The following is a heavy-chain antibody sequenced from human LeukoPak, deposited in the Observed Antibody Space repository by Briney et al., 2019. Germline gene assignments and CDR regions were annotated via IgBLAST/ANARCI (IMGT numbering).Heavy chain of an antibody. CDR2: IRDKANSYAT. CDR3: ARGEGDYESVTGEPLDY. D-gene: IGHD7-27*01. V-gene: IGHV3-73*01. CDR1: GFTFSGSA. Sequence: GGSLRLSCAASGFTFSGSAIHWVRQASGKGLEWVGRIRDKANSYATAYIASVKGRFTISRDDSKNTAYLQMSSLKTEDTAVYYCARGEGDYESVTGEPLDYWGQGTLVTVSS. J-gene: IGHJ4*02.